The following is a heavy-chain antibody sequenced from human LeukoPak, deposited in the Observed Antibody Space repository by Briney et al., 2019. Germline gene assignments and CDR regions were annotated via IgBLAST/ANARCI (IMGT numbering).Heavy chain of an antibody. V-gene: IGHV3-48*03. Sequence: GGSLRLSCGASGFTFSSYEMNWVRQAPGKGLEWVSYISSSGSTIYYADSVKGRFTISRDNAKNSLYLQMNSLRAEDTAVYYCARDRIAVAGKGNYYYGIDVWGQGTTVTVSS. CDR3: ARDRIAVAGKGNYYYGIDV. CDR2: ISSSGSTI. D-gene: IGHD6-19*01. CDR1: GFTFSSYE. J-gene: IGHJ6*02.